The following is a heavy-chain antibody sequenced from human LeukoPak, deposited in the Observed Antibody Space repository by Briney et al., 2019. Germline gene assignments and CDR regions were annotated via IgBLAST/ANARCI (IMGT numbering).Heavy chain of an antibody. CDR1: GFTLSNYA. J-gene: IGHJ4*02. CDR3: AKELGTKYSSGWYPFDY. V-gene: IGHV3-23*01. CDR2: ISGSGGST. Sequence: GGSLRLSCAASGFTLSNYAMSWVRQAPGKGLEWVSGISGSGGSTYYADSVKGRFTISRDNSKNTLYLQMNSLRAEDTAVYYCAKELGTKYSSGWYPFDYWGQGTLVTVSS. D-gene: IGHD6-19*01.